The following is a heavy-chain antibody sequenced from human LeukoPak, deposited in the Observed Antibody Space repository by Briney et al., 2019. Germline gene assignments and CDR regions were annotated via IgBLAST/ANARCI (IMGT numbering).Heavy chain of an antibody. J-gene: IGHJ4*02. CDR2: ISGSGGST. CDR1: GITFSNYX. Sequence: GGSLRLSCAASGITFSNYXXXXXXQAPGKGXEXVSAISGSGGSTYYAVSVRGRFTISRDNSKNTLYLQMNSLRAEDTAVYYCAKEGGSGWYYFDFWGQGTLVTVSS. CDR3: AKEGGSGWYYFDF. V-gene: IGHV3-23*01. D-gene: IGHD6-13*01.